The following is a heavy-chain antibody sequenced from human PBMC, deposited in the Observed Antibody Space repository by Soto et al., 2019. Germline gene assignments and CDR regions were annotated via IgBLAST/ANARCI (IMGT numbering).Heavy chain of an antibody. V-gene: IGHV3-13*01. D-gene: IGHD3-16*01. CDR3: ARFWGPMASLVDDF. J-gene: IGHJ4*02. CDR1: GFTFSRHD. CDR2: IDSAADA. Sequence: QTGGSLRLSCVASGFTFSRHDMHWVRQVTGKGVEWVSGIDSAADAKYQASVKGRFTISRDTSTNTLFLQMSSLRPEDTAVYYCARFWGPMASLVDDFWGQGTPVTVSS.